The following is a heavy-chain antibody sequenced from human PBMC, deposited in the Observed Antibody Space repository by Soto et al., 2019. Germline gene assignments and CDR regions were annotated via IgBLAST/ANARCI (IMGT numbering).Heavy chain of an antibody. CDR2: IWYDGSNK. Sequence: GGSLRLSCAASGFTFSSYGMHWVRQAPGKGLEWVAVIWYDGSNKYYADSVKGRFTISRDNSKNTLHLQMNSLRAEDTAVYYCARDFTTGGSCPNYWGQGTLVTVSS. D-gene: IGHD2-15*01. CDR1: GFTFSSYG. V-gene: IGHV3-33*01. J-gene: IGHJ4*02. CDR3: ARDFTTGGSCPNY.